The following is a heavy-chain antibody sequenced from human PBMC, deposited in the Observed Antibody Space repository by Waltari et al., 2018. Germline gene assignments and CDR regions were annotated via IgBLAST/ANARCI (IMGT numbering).Heavy chain of an antibody. J-gene: IGHJ3*02. CDR3: ARDGSGSYPNDAFDI. D-gene: IGHD1-26*01. Sequence: EVQLVESGGGLVQPGGSLRLSCAASGFTFSSYWMSWVRQAPGKGLEWVANIKQDGSEKYYVDSVKDRFTISRDNAKNSLYLQMNSLRAEDTAVYYCARDGSGSYPNDAFDIWGQGTMVTVSS. CDR1: GFTFSSYW. V-gene: IGHV3-7*01. CDR2: IKQDGSEK.